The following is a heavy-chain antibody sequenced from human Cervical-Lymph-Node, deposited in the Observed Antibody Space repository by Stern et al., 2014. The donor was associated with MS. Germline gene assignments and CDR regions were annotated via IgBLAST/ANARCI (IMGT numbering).Heavy chain of an antibody. CDR3: AKPVVTAISFDP. CDR1: GFNFNRYG. Sequence: VQLVESGGGVVQPGRSLRLSCAGSGFNFNRYGMHWVRQAPGKELEWVAFVSYDGIVQYYADSVKGRFIISRDNSKNTLSLQMSSLRREDAAVYYCAKPVVTAISFDPWGQGTLVTVSS. CDR2: VSYDGIVQ. D-gene: IGHD2-21*02. V-gene: IGHV3-30*18. J-gene: IGHJ5*02.